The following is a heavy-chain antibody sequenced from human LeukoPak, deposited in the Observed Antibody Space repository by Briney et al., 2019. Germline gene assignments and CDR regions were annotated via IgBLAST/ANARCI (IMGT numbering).Heavy chain of an antibody. CDR1: GGSISSSSYY. D-gene: IGHD1-7*01. Sequence: PSETLSLTCTVSGGSISSSSYYWGWIRQPPGKGLEWIGSIYYSGSTYYNPSLKSRVTISVDTSENHFSLKLSSVTAADTAVYYCARYWNYVHDSWGQGTLVTVSS. CDR2: IYYSGST. V-gene: IGHV4-39*02. CDR3: ARYWNYVHDS. J-gene: IGHJ4*02.